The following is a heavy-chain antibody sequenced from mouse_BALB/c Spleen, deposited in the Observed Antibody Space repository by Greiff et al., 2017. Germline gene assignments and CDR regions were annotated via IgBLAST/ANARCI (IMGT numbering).Heavy chain of an antibody. CDR1: GFNIKDTY. Sequence: EVQRVESGAELVKPGASVKLSCTASGFNIKDTYMHWVKQRPEQGLEWIGRIDPANGNTKYDPKFQGKATITADTSSNTAYLQLSSLTSEDTAVYYCARDYYGSSSDYWGQGTTLTVSS. CDR3: ARDYYGSSSDY. V-gene: IGHV14-3*02. CDR2: IDPANGNT. D-gene: IGHD1-1*01. J-gene: IGHJ2*01.